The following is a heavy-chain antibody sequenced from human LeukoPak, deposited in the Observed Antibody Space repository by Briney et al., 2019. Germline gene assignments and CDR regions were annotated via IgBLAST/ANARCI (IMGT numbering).Heavy chain of an antibody. CDR3: ATYSSLNAREFQY. CDR2: IKTDGSEK. D-gene: IGHD3-22*01. J-gene: IGHJ1*01. CDR1: GFSFSNYW. Sequence: GGALRLSCEGSGFSFSNYWMSWVRQAAGKGLEGVAKIKTDGSEKYYVDSVKGRCTISRDNAKNSLYLQMNSLRAEATAVYYWATYSSLNAREFQYWGQGTLVTVSS. V-gene: IGHV3-7*01.